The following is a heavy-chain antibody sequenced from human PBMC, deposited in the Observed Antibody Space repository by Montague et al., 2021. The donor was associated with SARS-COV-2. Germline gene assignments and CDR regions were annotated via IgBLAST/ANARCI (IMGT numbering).Heavy chain of an antibody. CDR1: GFTFNNYA. V-gene: IGHV3-30*09. CDR2: ISYDGSNK. CDR3: VRASLIKARIAVAGTTVY. D-gene: IGHD6-19*01. J-gene: IGHJ4*02. Sequence: SLRLSCAASGFTFNNYAMHWVRQAPGKGLEWVAIISYDGSNKYYADSVKGRFAISRDNSKNTLYLQMNSLRAEGTAVYYCVRASLIKARIAVAGTTVYWGQGTLVTISS.